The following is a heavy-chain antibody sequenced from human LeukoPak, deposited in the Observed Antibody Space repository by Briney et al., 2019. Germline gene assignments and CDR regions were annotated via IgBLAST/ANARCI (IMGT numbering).Heavy chain of an antibody. CDR1: GGSISRHY. D-gene: IGHD3-10*01. CDR3: VRGRVYGSGNNWFDP. V-gene: IGHV4-4*07. Sequence: SSETLSLTCSVSGGSISRHYWSWIRQPAGKGLEWIGHIYTSRSTNYNPSLKSRATMSVDTSKKQFSLKLTSVTAADTAVYYCVRGRVYGSGNNWFDPWGQGTLVTVSS. CDR2: IYTSRST. J-gene: IGHJ5*02.